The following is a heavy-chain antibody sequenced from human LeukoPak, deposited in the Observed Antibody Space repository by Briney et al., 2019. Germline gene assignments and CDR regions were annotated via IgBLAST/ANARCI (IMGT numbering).Heavy chain of an antibody. V-gene: IGHV1-2*02. CDR2: INPSSGGT. CDR3: ARDATIAADQFDY. Sequence: ASVKVSCKASGYTFTGYYMHWVRQAPGQGLEWMGWINPSSGGTNYAQKFQGRVTMTRDTSISTACMELSRLRSDDTAVYYCARDATIAADQFDYWGQGTLVTVSS. J-gene: IGHJ4*02. CDR1: GYTFTGYY. D-gene: IGHD6-13*01.